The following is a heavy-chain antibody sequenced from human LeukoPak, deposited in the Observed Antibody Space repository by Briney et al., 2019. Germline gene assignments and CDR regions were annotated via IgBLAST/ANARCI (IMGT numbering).Heavy chain of an antibody. D-gene: IGHD5-18*01. Sequence: GSLRLSCAASGFTFSSYGMHWVRQAPGKGLEWVAVISYDGSNKYYADSVKGRFTISRDNSKNTLYLQMNSLRAEDTAVYYCASGYSYGQLGADYWGQGTLVTVS. J-gene: IGHJ4*02. CDR1: GFTFSSYG. V-gene: IGHV3-30*03. CDR2: ISYDGSNK. CDR3: ASGYSYGQLGADY.